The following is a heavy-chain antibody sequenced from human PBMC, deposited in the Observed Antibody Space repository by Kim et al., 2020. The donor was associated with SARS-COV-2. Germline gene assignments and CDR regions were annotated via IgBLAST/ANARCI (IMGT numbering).Heavy chain of an antibody. J-gene: IGHJ3*02. Sequence: GGSLRLSCAASGFTFSDSAIHWVRQASGKGLEWVGRIISKANTYATAYAAPVKGRFTISRDDSKNTAYLQMNSLKTEDTAVYFCTRVPGTPLAFWDAFD. D-gene: IGHD1-1*01. CDR1: GFTFSDSA. CDR2: IISKANTYAT. CDR3: TRVPGTPLAFWDAFD. V-gene: IGHV3-73*01.